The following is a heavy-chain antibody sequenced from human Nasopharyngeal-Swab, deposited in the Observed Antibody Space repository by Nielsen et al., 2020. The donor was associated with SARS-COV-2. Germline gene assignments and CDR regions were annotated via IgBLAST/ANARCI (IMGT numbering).Heavy chain of an antibody. D-gene: IGHD3-22*01. Sequence: GESLKISCAASGFTFSSYAMSWVRQAPGKGLEWVSAISGSGGSPYYADSVKGRFTISRDNSKNTLYLQMNSLRAEDTAVYYCAKQVIVVVNHPYNDYWGQGTLVTVSS. V-gene: IGHV3-23*01. J-gene: IGHJ4*02. CDR1: GFTFSSYA. CDR2: ISGSGGSP. CDR3: AKQVIVVVNHPYNDY.